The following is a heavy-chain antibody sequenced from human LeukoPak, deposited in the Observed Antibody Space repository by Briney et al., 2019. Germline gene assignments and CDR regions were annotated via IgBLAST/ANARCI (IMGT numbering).Heavy chain of an antibody. CDR2: INPNSGGT. Sequence: GASVKVSCKASGYTFTVYYMHWVRQAPGQGLEWMGWINPNSGGTNYAQKFQGWVTMTRDTSISTAYMELSRLRSDDTAVYYCARADNYYGSGSYPNPFDYWGQGTLVTVSS. D-gene: IGHD3-10*01. J-gene: IGHJ4*02. CDR3: ARADNYYGSGSYPNPFDY. CDR1: GYTFTVYY. V-gene: IGHV1-2*04.